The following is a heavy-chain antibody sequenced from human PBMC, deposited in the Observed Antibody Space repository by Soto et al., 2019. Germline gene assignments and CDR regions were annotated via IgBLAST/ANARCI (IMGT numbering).Heavy chain of an antibody. CDR2: IDPSDSYT. D-gene: IGHD3-22*01. Sequence: PGESLKISCKGSGYSFTSYWISWVRQMPGKGLEWMGRIDPSDSYTNYSPSFQGHVTISADKSISTAYLQWSSPKASDTAMYYCARLAYYYDSSGSPEPWGQGTMVTVSS. CDR3: ARLAYYYDSSGSPEP. J-gene: IGHJ3*01. CDR1: GYSFTSYW. V-gene: IGHV5-10-1*01.